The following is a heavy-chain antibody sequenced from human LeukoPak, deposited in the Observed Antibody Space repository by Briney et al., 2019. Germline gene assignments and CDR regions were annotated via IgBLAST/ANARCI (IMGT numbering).Heavy chain of an antibody. D-gene: IGHD6-6*01. CDR3: AREASSSYRLDY. V-gene: IGHV3-23*01. J-gene: IGHJ4*02. CDR1: GFTFSSYA. CDR2: ISGSGGST. Sequence: GGSLRLSCAASGFTFSSYAMSWVRQAPGKGLEWVSAISGSGGSTYYADSVKGRFTISRDNAKNSLYLQMNSLRAEDTAVYYCAREASSSYRLDYWGQGTLVTVSS.